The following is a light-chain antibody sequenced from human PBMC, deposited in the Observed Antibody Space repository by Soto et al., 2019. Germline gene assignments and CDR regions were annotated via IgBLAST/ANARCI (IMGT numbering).Light chain of an antibody. J-gene: IGLJ1*01. V-gene: IGLV1-47*02. Sequence: QAALSQPLGAYGTSGQRVTISCSGSSSNIGSNYVYWYQQLPGTAPKLLIYSNNQRPSGVPDRFSGSKSGTSASLAISGLRSEDEADYYCAAWDDSLSANYVFGTGTKVTVL. CDR1: SSNIGSNY. CDR3: AAWDDSLSANYV. CDR2: SNN.